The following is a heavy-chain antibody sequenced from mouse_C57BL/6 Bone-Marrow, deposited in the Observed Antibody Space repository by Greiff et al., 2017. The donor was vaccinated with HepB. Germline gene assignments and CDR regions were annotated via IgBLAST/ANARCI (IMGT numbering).Heavy chain of an antibody. Sequence: VESGGGLVQPGGSLKLSCAASGFTFSSYGMSWVRQTPDKRLELVAIINSDGGRIYYPDSVKGRFTISRDNAKNTLYLQMRSLRSEDTAMYYCAREGSSYNAVDYWGQGTSVTVSS. D-gene: IGHD1-1*01. CDR3: AREGSSYNAVDY. CDR1: GFTFSSYG. J-gene: IGHJ4*01. CDR2: INSDGGRI. V-gene: IGHV5-6-3*01.